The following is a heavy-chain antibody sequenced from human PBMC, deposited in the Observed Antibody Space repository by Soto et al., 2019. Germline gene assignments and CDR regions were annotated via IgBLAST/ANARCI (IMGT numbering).Heavy chain of an antibody. V-gene: IGHV3-74*01. CDR3: VREPWGFSGTWYDY. CDR2: INHDGSKT. J-gene: IGHJ4*02. D-gene: IGHD6-13*01. CDR1: QFSFSSYW. Sequence: GGSLRLSCAASQFSFSSYWMHWVRQVTGKGPAWVSRINHDGSKTEYADSVKGRFTISRDNTNNTLYLQMNSLRVEDTAMYYCVREPWGFSGTWYDYWGQGTLVTVSS.